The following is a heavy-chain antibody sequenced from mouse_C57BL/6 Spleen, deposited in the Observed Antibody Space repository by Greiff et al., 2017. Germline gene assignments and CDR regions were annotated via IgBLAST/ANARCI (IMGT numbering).Heavy chain of an antibody. J-gene: IGHJ1*03. V-gene: IGHV5-16*01. CDR3: ARADYDEGYFDV. Sequence: DVKLVESEGGLVQPGSSMKLSCTASGFTFSDYYMAWVRQVPEKGLEWVANINYDGSSTYYLDSLKSRFIISRDNAKNILYLQMSSLKSEDTATYYCARADYDEGYFDVWGTGTTVTVSS. D-gene: IGHD2-4*01. CDR2: INYDGSST. CDR1: GFTFSDYY.